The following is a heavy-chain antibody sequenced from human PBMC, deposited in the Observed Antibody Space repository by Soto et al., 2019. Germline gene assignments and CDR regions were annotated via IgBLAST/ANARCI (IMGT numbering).Heavy chain of an antibody. CDR1: GFTFSSYA. Sequence: GGSLRLSCAASGFTFSSYAMSWVRQAPGKGLEWVSDISGSGGSTYYADSVKGRLTISSDNSKKTLFLQMNSLRAEDTALYSCAKDALLYSSSSSFFDYWGQGTLVTVSS. D-gene: IGHD6-6*01. V-gene: IGHV3-23*01. CDR3: AKDALLYSSSSSFFDY. J-gene: IGHJ4*02. CDR2: ISGSGGST.